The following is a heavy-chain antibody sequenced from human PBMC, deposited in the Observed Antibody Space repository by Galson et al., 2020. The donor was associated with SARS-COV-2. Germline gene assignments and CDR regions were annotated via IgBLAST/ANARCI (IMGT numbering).Heavy chain of an antibody. V-gene: IGHV3-30*02. J-gene: IGHJ4*02. CDR1: GFTFNLYA. CDR2: IRHDGSKE. D-gene: IGHD2-2*02. Sequence: GESLKISCAASGFTFNLYAMHWVRQAPGKGLEWVAFIRHDGSKEKYADSVEGRFTISRDNSRSTLFLQMNSLRAEDTAVYHCVKDGRGCTSSRGYTGGYYFDLWGQGTQVTVSS. CDR3: VKDGRGCTSSRGYTGGYYFDL.